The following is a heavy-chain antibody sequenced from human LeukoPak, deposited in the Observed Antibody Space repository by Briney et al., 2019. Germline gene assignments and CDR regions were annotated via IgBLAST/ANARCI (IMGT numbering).Heavy chain of an antibody. J-gene: IGHJ5*02. CDR3: ARDSSPAQFLEWLRHGWFDP. Sequence: GGSLRLSCAASGFTFSDYYMSWIRQAPGKGLEWVSYISSSGSTIYYADSVKGRFTISRDNAKNSLYLQMNSLRAEDTAVYYCARDSSPAQFLEWLRHGWFDPWGQGTLVTVSS. CDR1: GFTFSDYY. CDR2: ISSSGSTI. V-gene: IGHV3-11*01. D-gene: IGHD3-3*01.